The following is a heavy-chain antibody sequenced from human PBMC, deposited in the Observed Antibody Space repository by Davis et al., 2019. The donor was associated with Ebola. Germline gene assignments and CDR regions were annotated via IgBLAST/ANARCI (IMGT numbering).Heavy chain of an antibody. CDR2: ISTYNGNT. D-gene: IGHD3-22*01. Sequence: AASVKVSCKASGYSFTDDGISWVRQAPGQGLEWMGWISTYNGNTNYAQKVQGRITMTTDTSTSTAYMELRSLRSDDTAVYYCARDLLTMIVQGAFDIWGQGTMVTVSS. J-gene: IGHJ3*02. CDR3: ARDLLTMIVQGAFDI. CDR1: GYSFTDDG. V-gene: IGHV1-18*01.